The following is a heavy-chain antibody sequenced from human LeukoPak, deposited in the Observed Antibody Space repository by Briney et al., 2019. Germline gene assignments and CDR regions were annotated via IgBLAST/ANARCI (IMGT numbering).Heavy chain of an antibody. CDR1: GYTFTIYD. CDR3: ARGAIVGVTTRGCGMDV. CDR2: MNPNSGGT. D-gene: IGHD3-3*01. J-gene: IGHJ6*02. Sequence: ASVKVSCKASGYTFTIYDINWVRQAPGQGLEWVGWMNPNSGGTVYAQTFQDRVTMTRDTSIGTAYMELNSLRSEDTAVYFCARGAIVGVTTRGCGMDVWGQGTTVTASS. V-gene: IGHV1-8*01.